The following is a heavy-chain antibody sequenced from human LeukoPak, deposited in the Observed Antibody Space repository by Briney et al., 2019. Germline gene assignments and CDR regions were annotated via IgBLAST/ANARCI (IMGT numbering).Heavy chain of an antibody. D-gene: IGHD3-10*01. CDR2: IYRDGNT. CDR1: GFIVSGNC. J-gene: IGHJ4*02. V-gene: IGHV3-53*01. Sequence: PGGSLRLACAASGFIVSGNCISWGRQAPGKGLEWVSIIYRDGNTYYADSVKGRFTISRDNSKNTLSLQMNSLRAHDKAVYYCVSHSDSLHSYSFADSGQGTLVTVSS. CDR3: VSHSDSLHSYSFAD.